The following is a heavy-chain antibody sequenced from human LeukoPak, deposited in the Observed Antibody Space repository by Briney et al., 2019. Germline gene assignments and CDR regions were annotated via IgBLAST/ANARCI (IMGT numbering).Heavy chain of an antibody. CDR3: AKRVDSSAISGY. Sequence: TGGSLRLSCAASGFTFSSYAMSWVRQAPGKGLEWVSAISGSGGSTYYADSVKGRFTISRDNSKNTLYLQVNSLRAEDTAVYYCAKRVDSSAISGYWGQGTLVTVSS. V-gene: IGHV3-23*01. CDR2: ISGSGGST. CDR1: GFTFSSYA. D-gene: IGHD3-22*01. J-gene: IGHJ4*02.